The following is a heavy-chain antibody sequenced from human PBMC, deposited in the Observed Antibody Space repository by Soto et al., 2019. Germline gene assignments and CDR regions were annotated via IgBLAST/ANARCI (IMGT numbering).Heavy chain of an antibody. CDR1: GGTFSSYA. Sequence: ASVKVSCKASGGTFSSYAISWVRQAPGQGLEWMGRIIPILGIANYAQKFQGRVTITADKSTSTAYMELSSLRSEDTAVYYCARVGTYYDFWSGYNWFDPWGQGTLGTVSS. D-gene: IGHD3-3*01. V-gene: IGHV1-69*04. CDR3: ARVGTYYDFWSGYNWFDP. J-gene: IGHJ5*02. CDR2: IIPILGIA.